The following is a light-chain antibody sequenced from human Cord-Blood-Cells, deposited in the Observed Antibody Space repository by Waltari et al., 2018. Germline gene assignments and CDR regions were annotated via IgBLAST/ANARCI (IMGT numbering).Light chain of an antibody. V-gene: IGLV1-47*01. J-gene: IGLJ2*01. CDR3: AAWDDSLSGPV. Sequence: QSVLTQPPSASGTPGQRVPIPCSGSSSTIGSNNVYRYQQLPGTAPKLLIYRNNPRPSGVPDRFSGSKSGTSASLAISGLRSEDEADYYCAAWDDSLSGPVFGGGTKLTVL. CDR1: SSTIGSNN. CDR2: RNN.